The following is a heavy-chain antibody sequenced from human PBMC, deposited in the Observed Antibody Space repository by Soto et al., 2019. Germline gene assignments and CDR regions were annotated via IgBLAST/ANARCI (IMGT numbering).Heavy chain of an antibody. CDR3: ARGDITMVRGYYYYYMDV. CDR2: ISAYNGNT. D-gene: IGHD3-10*01. Sequence: ASVKVSWKASGYTFTSYGISWVRQAPGQGLEWMGWISAYNGNTNYAQKLQGRVTMTTDTSTSTAYMELRSLRSDDTAVYYCARGDITMVRGYYYYYMDVWGKGTTVTVSS. CDR1: GYTFTSYG. J-gene: IGHJ6*03. V-gene: IGHV1-18*01.